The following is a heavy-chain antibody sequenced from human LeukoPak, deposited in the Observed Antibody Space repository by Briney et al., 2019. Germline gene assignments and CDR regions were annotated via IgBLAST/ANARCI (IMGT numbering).Heavy chain of an antibody. CDR1: GGSFSGYY. J-gene: IGHJ4*02. Sequence: PSETLSLTCAVYGGSFSGYYWSWIRQPPGKGLEWIGEINHSGGTNYNPSLKSRVTISVDTSKNQFSLKLSSVPAADTAVYYCARAPEYFDYWGQRTLVTVSS. V-gene: IGHV4-34*01. CDR2: INHSGGT. CDR3: ARAPEYFDY.